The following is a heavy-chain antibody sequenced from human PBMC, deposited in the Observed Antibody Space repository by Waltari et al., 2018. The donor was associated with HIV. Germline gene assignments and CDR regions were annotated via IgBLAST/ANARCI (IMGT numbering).Heavy chain of an antibody. CDR3: VTLYNGSPLYSNF. CDR1: GYPLSALS. V-gene: IGHV1-24*01. J-gene: IGHJ1*01. Sequence: HLIQSTSALKRPGASVTISCQVSGYPLSALSMQWVRQGRGQRLEWMGGFDRKNGKPVYSQRFWGRVSLDEDTSEDTAFLELNRLTSDDTAVYYCVTLYNGSPLYSNFWGRGTLVTV. CDR2: FDRKNGKP. D-gene: IGHD1-26*01.